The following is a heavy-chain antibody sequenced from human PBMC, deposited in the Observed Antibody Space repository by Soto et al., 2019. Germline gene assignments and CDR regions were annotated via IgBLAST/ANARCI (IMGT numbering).Heavy chain of an antibody. Sequence: ASVKVSCEVSGYTFTSYGISWVRQAPGQGLEWMGWISAYNGNTNYAQKLQGRVTMTTDTSTSTAYMELRSLRSDDTAVYYCARDSSRSSGWYINWFDPWGQGTLVTVSS. CDR1: GYTFTSYG. V-gene: IGHV1-18*04. CDR2: ISAYNGNT. CDR3: ARDSSRSSGWYINWFDP. J-gene: IGHJ5*02. D-gene: IGHD6-19*01.